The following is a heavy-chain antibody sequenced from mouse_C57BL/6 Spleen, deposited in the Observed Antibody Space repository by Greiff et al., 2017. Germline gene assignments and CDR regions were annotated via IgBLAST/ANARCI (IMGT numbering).Heavy chain of an antibody. D-gene: IGHD4-1*01. J-gene: IGHJ3*01. V-gene: IGHV1-82*01. CDR3: ASELRLRFAY. CDR2: IYPGDGDT. CDR1: GYAFSSSW. Sequence: QVQLQQSGPELVKPGASVKISCKASGYAFSSSWMNWVKQRPGKGLEWIGRIYPGDGDTNYNGKFKGKATLTADKSSSTAYMHLSSLTSEVSAVYFCASELRLRFAYWGQGTLVTVSA.